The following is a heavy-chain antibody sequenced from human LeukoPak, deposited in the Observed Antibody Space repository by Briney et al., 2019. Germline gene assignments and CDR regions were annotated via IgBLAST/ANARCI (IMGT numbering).Heavy chain of an antibody. Sequence: KPSETLSLTCAVYGGTFSGYYWSWIRQPPGKGLEWVGEINHSGSTNYNPSVKSRVTISVDTSKNQFSLKLSSVTAADTAVYYCARAEGYCSSTSCYGYWFDPWGQGTLVTVSS. CDR3: ARAEGYCSSTSCYGYWFDP. CDR1: GGTFSGYY. D-gene: IGHD2-2*01. J-gene: IGHJ5*02. V-gene: IGHV4-34*01. CDR2: INHSGST.